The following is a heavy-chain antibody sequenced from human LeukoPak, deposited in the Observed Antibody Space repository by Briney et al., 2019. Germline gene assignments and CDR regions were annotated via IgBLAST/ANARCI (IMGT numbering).Heavy chain of an antibody. Sequence: SETLSLTCTVSGGSISSSSYYWGWIRQPPGKGLEWIGSIYYSGSTYYNPSLKSRVTISVDTSKNQFSLKLSSVTAADTAVYYCARARPYSSSWSAYYYYYYYMDVWGKGTTVTVSS. CDR1: GGSISSSSYY. CDR2: IYYSGST. D-gene: IGHD6-13*01. CDR3: ARARPYSSSWSAYYYYYYYMDV. V-gene: IGHV4-39*07. J-gene: IGHJ6*03.